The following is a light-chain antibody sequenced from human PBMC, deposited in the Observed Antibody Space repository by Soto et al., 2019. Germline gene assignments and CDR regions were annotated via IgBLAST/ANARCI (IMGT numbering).Light chain of an antibody. J-gene: IGKJ5*01. Sequence: GLTQSPSTLSLSPGERATLSCRASQSVSSSLAWYQQKPGQAPRLLIYDASNRASGIPARFSGSGSGTDFTLTISSLESGDFAVYYCQQRSSWPLITFGQGTRLAIK. CDR2: DAS. V-gene: IGKV3-11*01. CDR1: QSVSSS. CDR3: QQRSSWPLIT.